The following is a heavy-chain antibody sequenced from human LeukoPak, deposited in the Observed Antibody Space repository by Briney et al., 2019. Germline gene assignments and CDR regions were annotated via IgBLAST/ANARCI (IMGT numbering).Heavy chain of an antibody. D-gene: IGHD3-22*01. CDR2: IIPIFGTA. CDR3: ARVGPYFSSSYYYDSSGYYDY. CDR1: GGTFSSYA. V-gene: IGHV1-69*01. Sequence: ASVKVSCKASGGTFSSYAISWVRQAPGQGLEWMGGIIPIFGTANYAQKFQGRVTITADESTSTAYMELSSLRSEDTAVYYCARVGPYFSSSYYYDSSGYYDYWGQGTLVTVSS. J-gene: IGHJ4*02.